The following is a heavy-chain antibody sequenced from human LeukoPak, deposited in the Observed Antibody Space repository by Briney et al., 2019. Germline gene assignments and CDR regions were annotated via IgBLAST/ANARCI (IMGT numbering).Heavy chain of an antibody. CDR3: ASSKRITIFY. D-gene: IGHD3-9*01. J-gene: IGHJ4*02. CDR1: GGSISSYY. V-gene: IGHV4-59*12. Sequence: SETLSLTCTVSGGSISSYYWSWIRQPPGKGLEWIGSIYYSGSTYYNPSLKSRVTISVDTSKNQFSLKLSSVTAADTAVYYCASSKRITIFYWGQGTLVTVSS. CDR2: IYYSGST.